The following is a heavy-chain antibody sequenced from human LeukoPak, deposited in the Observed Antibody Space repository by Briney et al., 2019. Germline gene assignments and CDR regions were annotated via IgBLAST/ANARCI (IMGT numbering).Heavy chain of an antibody. CDR3: AKDLIWFGEPEYFDY. J-gene: IGHJ4*02. V-gene: IGHV3-23*01. D-gene: IGHD3-10*01. CDR1: GFIFRNYA. CDR2: ITGSGDTT. Sequence: GGSLRLSCAASGFIFRNYAMSWVRQAPGKGLEWVSAITGSGDTTYYADSVKGRFTISRDNSKNTLYLQMNSLRAEDTAVYYCAKDLIWFGEPEYFDYWGQGTLVTVSS.